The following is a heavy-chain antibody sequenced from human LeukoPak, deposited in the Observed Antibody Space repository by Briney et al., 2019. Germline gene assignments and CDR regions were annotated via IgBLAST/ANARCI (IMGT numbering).Heavy chain of an antibody. D-gene: IGHD3-22*01. CDR1: GSTFDDYA. Sequence: GRSLRLSCAASGSTFDDYAMHWVRQAPGKGLEWVSGISWNSGSIGYADSVKGRFTISRDNAKNSLYLQMNSLRAEDTALYYCAKDIVGYYDSSGYFDYWGQGTLVTVSS. J-gene: IGHJ4*02. V-gene: IGHV3-9*01. CDR3: AKDIVGYYDSSGYFDY. CDR2: ISWNSGSI.